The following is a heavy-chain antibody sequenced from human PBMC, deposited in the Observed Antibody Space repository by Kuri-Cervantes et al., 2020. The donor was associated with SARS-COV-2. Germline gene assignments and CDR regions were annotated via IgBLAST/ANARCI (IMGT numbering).Heavy chain of an antibody. V-gene: IGHV4-59*01. D-gene: IGHD5-12*01. J-gene: IGHJ4*02. Sequence: SETLSLTCAVYGGSFSGYYWSWIRQPPGKGLEWIGYIYYSGSTNYNPSLKSRVTISVDTSKNQFSLKLSSVTAADTAVYYCARVGGYSGYVSPYSYYFDYWGQGTLVTVSS. CDR3: ARVGGYSGYVSPYSYYFDY. CDR1: GGSFSGYY. CDR2: IYYSGST.